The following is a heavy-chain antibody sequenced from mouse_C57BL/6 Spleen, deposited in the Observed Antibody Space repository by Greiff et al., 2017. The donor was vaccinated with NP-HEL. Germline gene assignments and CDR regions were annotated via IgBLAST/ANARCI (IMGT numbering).Heavy chain of an antibody. J-gene: IGHJ3*01. D-gene: IGHD2-5*01. Sequence: QVQLQQPGAELVKPGASVKMSCKASGYTFTSYWITWVKQRPGQGLEWIGDIYPGSGSTNYNEKFKSKATLTVDTSSSTAYMQLSSLTSEDSAVYYCASREVSYYSNYVDWFAYWGQGTLVTVSA. CDR1: GYTFTSYW. V-gene: IGHV1-55*01. CDR2: IYPGSGST. CDR3: ASREVSYYSNYVDWFAY.